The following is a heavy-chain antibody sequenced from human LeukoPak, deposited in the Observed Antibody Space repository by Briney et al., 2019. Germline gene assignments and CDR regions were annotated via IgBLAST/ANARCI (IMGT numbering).Heavy chain of an antibody. V-gene: IGHV3-23*01. CDR2: ISGSGGST. CDR3: ARGRGGDSVPSRFDY. D-gene: IGHD2-21*02. Sequence: GGSLRLSCAASGFTFSSYAMSWVRQAPGKGLEWVSAISGSGGSTYYADSVKGRFTISRDNSKNTLYLQMNSLRAEDTALYYCARGRGGDSVPSRFDYWGQGTLVTVSS. J-gene: IGHJ4*02. CDR1: GFTFSSYA.